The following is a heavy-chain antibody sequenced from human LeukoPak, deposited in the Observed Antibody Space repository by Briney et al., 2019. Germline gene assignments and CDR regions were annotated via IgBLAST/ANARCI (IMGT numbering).Heavy chain of an antibody. CDR2: ISGSGGST. D-gene: IGHD3-22*01. V-gene: IGHV3-23*01. CDR1: GFPFSSYA. CDR3: AKGAHRTNYYDSSGYYQYYFDD. Sequence: PGGSLRLSCAASGFPFSSYAMSWVRQAPGKGLEWVSAISGSGGSTYYADSVKGRFTISRDNSKNTLYLQMNSLRAEDTAVYYCAKGAHRTNYYDSSGYYQYYFDDWGQGTLVTVSS. J-gene: IGHJ4*02.